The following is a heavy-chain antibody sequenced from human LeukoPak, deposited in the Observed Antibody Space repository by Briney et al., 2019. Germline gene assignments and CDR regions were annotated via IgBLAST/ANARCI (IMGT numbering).Heavy chain of an antibody. Sequence: ASVKVSCKASGYTFTVYYMHWVRQAPGQGLERMGWINPNSGGTNYAQKFQGRVTMTRDTSISTAYMELSRLRSDDTAVYYCASLVPAAPLWADYWGQGALVTVSS. CDR3: ASLVPAAPLWADY. J-gene: IGHJ4*02. CDR2: INPNSGGT. V-gene: IGHV1-2*02. D-gene: IGHD2-2*01. CDR1: GYTFTVYY.